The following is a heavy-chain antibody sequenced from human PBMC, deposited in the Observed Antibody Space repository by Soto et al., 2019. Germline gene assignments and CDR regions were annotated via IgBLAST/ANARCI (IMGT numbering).Heavy chain of an antibody. J-gene: IGHJ6*02. CDR2: ISSDSRYI. V-gene: IGHV3-48*02. CDR3: ARIKLVDFFFINVDVYDMDV. CDR1: GFTLSNYA. D-gene: IGHD2-15*01. Sequence: EVQLVESGGGLVQPGGSLRLSCAASGFTLSNYAVNWVRQAPGKGLEWVSYISSDSRYIYHGDSVKGRFTISRDNARNSVYLQMNSLRDEDTAVYYCARIKLVDFFFINVDVYDMDVCGQGTPVTVSS.